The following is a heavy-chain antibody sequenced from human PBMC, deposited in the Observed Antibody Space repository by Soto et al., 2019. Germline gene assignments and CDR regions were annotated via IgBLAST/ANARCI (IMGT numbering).Heavy chain of an antibody. CDR1: GFTFSSYA. D-gene: IGHD6-6*01. CDR3: AREGGHSSSSGDYYYGMDV. J-gene: IGHJ6*02. CDR2: ISYDGSNK. Sequence: QVQLVESGGSVVQPGRSLRLSCAASGFTFSSYAMHWVRQAPVKGLEWVAVISYDGSNKYYADHVKGSFTISRDNSKNTLYLQMNSLRAEDTAVYYCAREGGHSSSSGDYYYGMDVWGQGTTVTVSS. V-gene: IGHV3-30-3*01.